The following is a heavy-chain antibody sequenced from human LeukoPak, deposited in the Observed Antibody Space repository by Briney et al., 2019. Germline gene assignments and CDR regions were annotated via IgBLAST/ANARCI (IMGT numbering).Heavy chain of an antibody. CDR2: ISSSGSTI. CDR1: GFTFSSYE. J-gene: IGHJ4*02. CDR3: ARHSSYYGSGSFSD. V-gene: IGHV3-48*03. D-gene: IGHD3-10*01. Sequence: VGSLRLSCAASGFTFSSYEMNWVRQAPGKGLEWVSYISSSGSTIYYADSVKGRFTISRDNAKNSLYLQMNSLRAEDTAVYYCARHSSYYGSGSFSDWGQGTLVTVSS.